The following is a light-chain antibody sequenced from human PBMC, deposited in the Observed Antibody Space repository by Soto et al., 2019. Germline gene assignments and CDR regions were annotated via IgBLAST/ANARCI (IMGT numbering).Light chain of an antibody. CDR2: ENN. CDR1: SSNIGNNY. Sequence: QSVLTQPPSVSAAPGQQVTISCSGSSSNIGNNYVSWYQQLPGTAPKLLIYENNKRPSGIPDRFSGSQSGTSATLGITGLQTGDEADYYCGTWDSSLSAGWVFGGGTKVTVL. CDR3: GTWDSSLSAGWV. V-gene: IGLV1-51*02. J-gene: IGLJ3*02.